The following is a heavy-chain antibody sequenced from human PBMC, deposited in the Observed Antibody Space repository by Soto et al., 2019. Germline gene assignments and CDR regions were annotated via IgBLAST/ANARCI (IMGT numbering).Heavy chain of an antibody. CDR1: GYTFTSYY. D-gene: IGHD6-13*01. CDR2: INPSGGST. CDR3: ATPSFHSSSYTRRFDI. V-gene: IGHV1-46*01. J-gene: IGHJ3*02. Sequence: ASVKVSCKASGYTFTSYYMHWVRQAPGQGLEWMGIINPSGGSTSYAQKFQGRVTMTEDTSTDTAYMELSSLRSEDTAVYYCATPSFHSSSYTRRFDIWGQGTMVTVSS.